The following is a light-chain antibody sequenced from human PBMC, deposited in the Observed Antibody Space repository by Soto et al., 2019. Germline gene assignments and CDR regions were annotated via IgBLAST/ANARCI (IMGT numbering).Light chain of an antibody. CDR2: DAS. CDR1: QSVRNY. J-gene: IGKJ1*01. Sequence: IVLTQSPGTLSLSPGERTTLSCRASQSVRNYLAWYQQKPGQAPRLLIYDASNRATGIPARFSGTGSETDFTLTISSLEPEDFAIYYCQQRSKMPLTFGHGTKVDIK. CDR3: QQRSKMPLT. V-gene: IGKV3-11*01.